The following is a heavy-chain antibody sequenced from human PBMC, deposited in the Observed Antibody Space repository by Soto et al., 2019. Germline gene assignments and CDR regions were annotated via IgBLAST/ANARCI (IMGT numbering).Heavy chain of an antibody. CDR2: ISYDGSNK. J-gene: IGHJ6*02. D-gene: IGHD5-18*01. Sequence: GGSLRLSCAASGFTFSSYAMHWVRQAPGKGREWVAVISYDGSNKYYADSVKGRFTISRDNSKNTLYLQMNSLRAEDTAVYYCARVDVDTAMEIYPYYYGMDVWGQGTTGTVSS. V-gene: IGHV3-30-3*01. CDR3: ARVDVDTAMEIYPYYYGMDV. CDR1: GFTFSSYA.